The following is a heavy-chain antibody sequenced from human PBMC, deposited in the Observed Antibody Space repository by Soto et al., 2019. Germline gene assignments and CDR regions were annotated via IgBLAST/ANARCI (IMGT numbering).Heavy chain of an antibody. Sequence: SVKVSCKASGCTFSSYAISWVRQAPGQGLEGMGGIIPIFGTANYAQKFQGRVTITADESTSTAYMELSSLRSEDTAVYYCAIEVRGDSYGSPFWGQGTTVTVSS. CDR1: GCTFSSYA. V-gene: IGHV1-69*13. CDR3: AIEVRGDSYGSPF. CDR2: IIPIFGTA. J-gene: IGHJ6*02. D-gene: IGHD5-18*01.